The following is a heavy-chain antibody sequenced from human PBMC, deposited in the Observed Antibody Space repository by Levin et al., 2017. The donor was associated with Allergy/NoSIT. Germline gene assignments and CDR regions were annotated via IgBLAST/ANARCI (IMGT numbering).Heavy chain of an antibody. J-gene: IGHJ3*01. V-gene: IGHV1-2*02. CDR1: GYTFTGYY. CDR3: ARDVVVVPAAMYAFDV. Sequence: ASVKVSCKASGYTFTGYYMHWVRQAPGQGLEWMGWINPNSGGTNYAQKFQGRVTMTRDTSISTAYMELSRLTSDDTAVYYCARDVVVVPAAMYAFDVWGQGTMVTVSS. D-gene: IGHD2-2*01. CDR2: INPNSGGT.